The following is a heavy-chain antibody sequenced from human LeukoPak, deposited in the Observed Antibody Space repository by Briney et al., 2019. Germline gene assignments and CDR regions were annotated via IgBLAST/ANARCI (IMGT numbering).Heavy chain of an antibody. D-gene: IGHD1-7*01. CDR2: MSPNSGNT. V-gene: IGHV1-8*03. CDR3: AKDTRTSRNYFDY. CDR1: GYTFTSYD. J-gene: IGHJ4*02. Sequence: ASVKVSCKASGYTFTSYDINWVRQATGQGLEWMGWMSPNSGNTGYAQNFQGRVTITRNTSINTAYLELSSLRSEDTAVYYCAKDTRTSRNYFDYWGQGTLVTVSS.